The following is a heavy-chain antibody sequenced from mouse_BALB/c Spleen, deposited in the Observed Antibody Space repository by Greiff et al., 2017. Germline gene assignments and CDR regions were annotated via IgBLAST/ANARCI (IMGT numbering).Heavy chain of an antibody. Sequence: VQLQQSGTVLARPGASVKMSCKASGYTFTSYWMHWVKQRPGQGLEWIGAIYPGNSDTSYNQKFKGKAKLTAVTSTSTAYMELSSLTNEDSAVYYCTRFRGDYDGYAMDYWGQGTSVTVSS. V-gene: IGHV1-5*01. CDR2: IYPGNSDT. CDR3: TRFRGDYDGYAMDY. CDR1: GYTFTSYW. D-gene: IGHD2-4*01. J-gene: IGHJ4*01.